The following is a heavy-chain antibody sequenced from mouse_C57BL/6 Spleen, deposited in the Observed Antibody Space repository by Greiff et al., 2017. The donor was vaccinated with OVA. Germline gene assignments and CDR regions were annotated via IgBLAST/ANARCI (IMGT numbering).Heavy chain of an antibody. J-gene: IGHJ4*01. Sequence: VQLQQSGAELVRPGASVTLSCKASGYTFTDYEMHWVKQTPVHGLEWIGAIDPETGGTAYNQKFKGKAILTADKSSSTAYMELRSLTSEDSAVYYCTRRGVTTGYYYAMDYWSQGTSVTVSS. CDR3: TRRGVTTGYYYAMDY. CDR2: IDPETGGT. CDR1: GYTFTDYE. D-gene: IGHD2-2*01. V-gene: IGHV1-15*01.